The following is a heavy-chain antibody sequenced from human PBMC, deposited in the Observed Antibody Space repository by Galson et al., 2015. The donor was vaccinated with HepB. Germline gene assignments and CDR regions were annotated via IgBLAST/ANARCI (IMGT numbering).Heavy chain of an antibody. D-gene: IGHD2-15*01. Sequence: SLRLSCAASGFTFSSYAMSWVRQAPGKGLEWVSAISGSGGNTYYADSVKGRFTVSRDNSQNTLYLQMNSLRAEDTAAYYCAKAQFVGPFYYYAMDVWGQGTTVTVSS. J-gene: IGHJ6*02. CDR2: ISGSGGNT. CDR3: AKAQFVGPFYYYAMDV. V-gene: IGHV3-23*01. CDR1: GFTFSSYA.